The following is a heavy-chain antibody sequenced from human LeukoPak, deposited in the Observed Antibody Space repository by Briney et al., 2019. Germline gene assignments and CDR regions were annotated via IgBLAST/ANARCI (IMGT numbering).Heavy chain of an antibody. V-gene: IGHV3-23*01. CDR3: PKDFWEPFDY. CDR1: GFTFTNFG. J-gene: IGHJ4*02. D-gene: IGHD1-26*01. Sequence: GGSLRLSCAASGFTFTNFGMSWVRQAPGKGLEWVSGITNNGYSTYYADSVKGRFTISRDNSKNTPYLQMNSLRAEDTAVYYCPKDFWEPFDYWGQGTLVTVSS. CDR2: ITNNGYST.